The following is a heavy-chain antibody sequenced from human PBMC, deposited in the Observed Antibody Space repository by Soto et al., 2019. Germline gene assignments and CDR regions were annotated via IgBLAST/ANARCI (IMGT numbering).Heavy chain of an antibody. CDR1: GYTFSNYG. J-gene: IGHJ2*01. V-gene: IGHV1-18*01. Sequence: QVQLVQSGGEVNNPGASVKVSCKASGYTFSNYGISWARQAPGQGLEWMGWINGYNGDANYAQNLQGRVTVTTDTCTNTVYMEVRSLRFDDTAVYYCARDLRSTDYYFDLWGRCTLVIVSS. D-gene: IGHD2-2*01. CDR3: ARDLRSTDYYFDL. CDR2: INGYNGDA.